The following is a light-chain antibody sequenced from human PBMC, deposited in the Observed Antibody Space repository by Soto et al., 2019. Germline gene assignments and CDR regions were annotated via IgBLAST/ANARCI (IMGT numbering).Light chain of an antibody. CDR3: QHCDYLPI. V-gene: IGKV1-33*01. CDR1: QDITSY. J-gene: IGKJ3*01. Sequence: DIRMTQSPSSLSASVGDRVTITCQASQDITSYLNWYPHKPGKAPKLLIYDASILEAGVPPRFSGSGSGTAFTLTISSLQPEDVATYYCQHCDYLPIFGPGTTVDFK. CDR2: DAS.